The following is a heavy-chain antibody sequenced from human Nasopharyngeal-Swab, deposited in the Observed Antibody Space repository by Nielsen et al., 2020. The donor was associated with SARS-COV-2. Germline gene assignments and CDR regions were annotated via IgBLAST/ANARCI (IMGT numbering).Heavy chain of an antibody. J-gene: IGHJ4*02. Sequence: GGSLRLSCAASGFTFSSYAMSWVRQAPGKVLEWVSAISGSGGSTYYADSVKGRFTISRDNSKNTLYLQMNSLRAEDTAVYYCAKDPRNTAMVNYFDYWGQGTLVTVSS. CDR1: GFTFSSYA. D-gene: IGHD5-18*01. CDR3: AKDPRNTAMVNYFDY. CDR2: ISGSGGST. V-gene: IGHV3-23*01.